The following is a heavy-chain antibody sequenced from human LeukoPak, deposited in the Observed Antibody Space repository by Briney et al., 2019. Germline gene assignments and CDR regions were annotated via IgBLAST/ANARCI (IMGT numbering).Heavy chain of an antibody. D-gene: IGHD4-11*01. CDR2: ISAYNGNT. CDR1: GYTFTSYG. CDR3: ARDPRTTVDYYYYGMDV. V-gene: IGHV1-18*01. J-gene: IGHJ6*02. Sequence: ASVKVSRKASGYTFTSYGISWVRQAPGQGLEWMGWISAYNGNTNYAQKLQGRVTMTTDTSTSTAYMELRSLRSDDTAVYYCARDPRTTVDYYYYGMDVWGQGTTVTVSS.